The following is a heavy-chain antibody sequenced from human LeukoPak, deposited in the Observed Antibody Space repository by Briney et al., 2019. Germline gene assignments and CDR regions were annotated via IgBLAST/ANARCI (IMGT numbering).Heavy chain of an antibody. CDR3: ARLRRYCSSTSCYFRETNAFDI. D-gene: IGHD2-2*01. CDR2: IYYSGST. CDR1: GGSISSSSYY. Sequence: SETLSLTCTVSGGSISSSSYYWGSIRQPPGKGLEWIGSIYYSGSTYYNPSLKSRVTISVDTSKNQFSLKLSSVTAADTAVYYCARLRRYCSSTSCYFRETNAFDIWGQGTMVTVSS. J-gene: IGHJ3*02. V-gene: IGHV4-39*01.